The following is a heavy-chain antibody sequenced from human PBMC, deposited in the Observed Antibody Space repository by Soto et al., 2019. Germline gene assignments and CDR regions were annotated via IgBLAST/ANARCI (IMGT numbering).Heavy chain of an antibody. CDR3: ARARSPVLLWFGEFVGAFDI. CDR1: GFTFSSYS. J-gene: IGHJ3*02. CDR2: ISSSSSTI. V-gene: IGHV3-48*02. D-gene: IGHD3-10*01. Sequence: GGSLRLSCAASGFTFSSYSMNWVRQAPGKGLEWVSYISSSSSTIYYADSVKGRFNISRDNAKNSLYLQMNSLRDEDTAVYYCARARSPVLLWFGEFVGAFDIWGQGTMVTVSS.